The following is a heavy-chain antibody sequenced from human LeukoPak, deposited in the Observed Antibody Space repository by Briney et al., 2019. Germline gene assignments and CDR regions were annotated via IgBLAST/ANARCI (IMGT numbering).Heavy chain of an antibody. CDR1: GFTFSNHA. Sequence: GGSLRLSCAASGFTFSNHAMSWVRQAPGKGLEWVGNLKQDGSEIYYLDSVKGRFTISRDNAKKSLYLQMNSLRAEDTAVYYCATIEAVRFHYWGQGTLVTVSS. V-gene: IGHV3-7*01. CDR3: ATIEAVRFHY. CDR2: LKQDGSEI. D-gene: IGHD4-17*01. J-gene: IGHJ4*02.